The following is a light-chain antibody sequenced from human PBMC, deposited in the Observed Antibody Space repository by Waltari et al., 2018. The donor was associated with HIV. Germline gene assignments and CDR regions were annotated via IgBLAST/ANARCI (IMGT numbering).Light chain of an antibody. J-gene: IGKJ2*03. CDR1: QSVGSY. CDR3: QQRTNWPPYS. Sequence: EIVLTQSPATLSLSPGERANISCRASQSVGSYLAWYQQKPGQAPRLLIYDASNRATGIPARFSGSGSGTDFTLTISSLEPEDFAVYYCQQRTNWPPYSFGQGTKLEIK. CDR2: DAS. V-gene: IGKV3-11*01.